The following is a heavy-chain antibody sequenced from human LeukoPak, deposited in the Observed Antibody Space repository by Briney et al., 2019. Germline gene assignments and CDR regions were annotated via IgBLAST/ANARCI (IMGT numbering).Heavy chain of an antibody. CDR2: ISSSGSTI. Sequence: GGSLRLSCAASGFTFSDYYMSWIRQAPGKGLEWVSYISSSGSTIYYADSVKGRFTISRDNAKNSLYLQMNSLRAEDTAVYYCARDRLYSGYENYYYYGMDVWGQGTTVSGSS. CDR1: GFTFSDYY. J-gene: IGHJ6*02. D-gene: IGHD5-12*01. CDR3: ARDRLYSGYENYYYYGMDV. V-gene: IGHV3-11*01.